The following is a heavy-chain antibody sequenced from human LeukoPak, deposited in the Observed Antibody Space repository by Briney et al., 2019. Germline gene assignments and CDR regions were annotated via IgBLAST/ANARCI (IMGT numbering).Heavy chain of an antibody. CDR2: INPNSGGT. Sequence: ASVKVSCKASGYTFTDYYMHWVRQAPGQGLEWMGWINPNSGGTNYAQKFQGRVTMTRDTSISTAYMELSRLRSDDTAVYYCARGLPYYYDSSGYFDYWGQGTLVTVSS. CDR1: GYTFTDYY. J-gene: IGHJ4*02. D-gene: IGHD3-22*01. CDR3: ARGLPYYYDSSGYFDY. V-gene: IGHV1-2*02.